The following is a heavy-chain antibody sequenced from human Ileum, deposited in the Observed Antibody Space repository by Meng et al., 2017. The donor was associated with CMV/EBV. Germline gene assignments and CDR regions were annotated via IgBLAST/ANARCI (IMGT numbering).Heavy chain of an antibody. D-gene: IGHD2-15*01. V-gene: IGHV4-34*01. J-gene: IGHJ4*02. CDR2: IFHVGGT. CDR1: DESSSSYF. CDR3: ARGTSQAWELLHY. Sequence: QVQRRHGGAGLLPPSETLSPACGVYDESSSSYFWTWIRQPPGKGLEWIGEIFHVGGTSYNPSLEGRATISVDTSKKQFSLKLSSVTAADTAVYYCARGTSQAWELLHYWGQGTLVTVSS.